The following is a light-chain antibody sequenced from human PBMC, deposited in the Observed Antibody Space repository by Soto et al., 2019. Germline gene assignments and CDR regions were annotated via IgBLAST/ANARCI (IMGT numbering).Light chain of an antibody. CDR1: SSDVGAYNH. Sequence: QSALTQPASVSGSPGQSITISCTGTSSDVGAYNHVPWYQQHPGKAPKLIIYEVSIRPSGLSNRFSGSKPGNTASLTISGLQAEDEADYYCSSYTSSSTLQFGGGTKLTVL. V-gene: IGLV2-14*01. CDR3: SSYTSSSTLQ. J-gene: IGLJ2*01. CDR2: EVS.